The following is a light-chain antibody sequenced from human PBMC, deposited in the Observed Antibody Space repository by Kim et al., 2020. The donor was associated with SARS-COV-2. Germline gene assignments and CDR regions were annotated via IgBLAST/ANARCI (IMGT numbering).Light chain of an antibody. J-gene: IGKJ4*01. CDR3: QQYDSSPLT. Sequence: EIVLTQSPGTLSLSPGERATLSCRASQSVSSSYLAWYQQILGQAPRLLIYAASNRSTDIPDRFSGSGSGADFTLTISRLEPEDFAVYYCQQYDSSPLTFGGGTKVDIK. CDR1: QSVSSSY. CDR2: AAS. V-gene: IGKV3-20*01.